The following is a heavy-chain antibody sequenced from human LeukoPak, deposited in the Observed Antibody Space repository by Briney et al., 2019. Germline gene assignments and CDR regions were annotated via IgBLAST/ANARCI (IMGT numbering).Heavy chain of an antibody. CDR2: INRNGGII. J-gene: IGHJ4*02. Sequence: GGSLRLSCAASGFTFHDHGMSWVRQAPGKGLEWVSGINRNGGIISYADSVKGRFTISRDNAKNSLYLQMNSLRAEDTALYHCARDRTYYSLDSWGQGTLVTVSS. D-gene: IGHD2-21*01. CDR1: GFTFHDHG. CDR3: ARDRTYYSLDS. V-gene: IGHV3-20*01.